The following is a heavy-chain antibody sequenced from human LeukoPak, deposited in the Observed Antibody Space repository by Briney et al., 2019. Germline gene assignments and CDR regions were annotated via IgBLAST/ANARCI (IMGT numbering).Heavy chain of an antibody. CDR2: IYYSGST. D-gene: IGHD5-24*01. CDR3: ARGGYGGYNFIY. Sequence: PSETLSLTCTVSGGSTSSSSDYWGWIRQPPGKGLEWVGSIYYSGSTYYNPSLKSRVTISVDMSKNQFSLKLSSVTAEDTAVYYCARGGYGGYNFIYWGQGTLVTVSS. CDR1: GGSTSSSSDY. V-gene: IGHV4-39*01. J-gene: IGHJ4*02.